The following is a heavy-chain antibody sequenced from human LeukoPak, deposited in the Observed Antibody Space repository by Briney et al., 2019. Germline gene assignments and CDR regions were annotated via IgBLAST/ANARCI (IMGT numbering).Heavy chain of an antibody. Sequence: GASVKVSCKASGYTFTGCFIHYVRQAPGQGLEWMRWIDPNSDNIRYSETFKDRVTMTRDTSTNTAYMELSWLRSDDTAVYYCARSAYNYGYVYFDHWGQGTLVIVSS. CDR2: IDPNSDNI. V-gene: IGHV1-2*02. CDR3: ARSAYNYGYVYFDH. CDR1: GYTFTGCF. J-gene: IGHJ4*02. D-gene: IGHD5-18*01.